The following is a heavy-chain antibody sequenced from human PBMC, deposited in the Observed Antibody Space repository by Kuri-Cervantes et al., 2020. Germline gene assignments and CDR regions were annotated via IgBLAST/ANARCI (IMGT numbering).Heavy chain of an antibody. CDR1: GFTFSSYA. J-gene: IGHJ4*02. CDR3: ARDVLLRGLQAYYLDY. V-gene: IGHV3-30-3*01. CDR2: ISYDGSNK. Sequence: SLKISCAASGFTFSSYAMHWVRQAPGKGLEWVAVISYDGSNKYYADSVKGRFTISRDNSKNTLYLQMNSLRAEDTAVYYCARDVLLRGLQAYYLDYWGQGTLVTVSS. D-gene: IGHD5-24*01.